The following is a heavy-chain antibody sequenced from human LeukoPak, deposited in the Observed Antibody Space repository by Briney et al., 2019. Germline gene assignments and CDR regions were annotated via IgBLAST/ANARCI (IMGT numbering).Heavy chain of an antibody. Sequence: SETLSLTCAVSGYSISSGYYWGWIRQPPGKGLEWIGSIYHSASTYYNPSLRGRDTISVDTSKNQFSLKLSSVTAADTAVYYCARRGYYDSSGSGSYWYFDLWGRGTLVTVSS. J-gene: IGHJ2*01. CDR3: ARRGYYDSSGSGSYWYFDL. D-gene: IGHD3-22*01. V-gene: IGHV4-38-2*01. CDR2: IYHSAST. CDR1: GYSISSGYY.